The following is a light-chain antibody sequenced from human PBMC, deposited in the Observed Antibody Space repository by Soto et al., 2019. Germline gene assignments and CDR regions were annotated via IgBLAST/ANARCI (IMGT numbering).Light chain of an antibody. CDR2: EVS. V-gene: IGLV2-14*01. Sequence: QSALTQPASVSGSPGQSITISCTGTSSDVGGYNYVSWYQQHPGKAPKLMIYEVSNRPSGVSNRFSGSKSGNTASLTISGLQAEDAADYYCSSYTSSSFYVFGTGTNVTVL. CDR1: SSDVGGYNY. CDR3: SSYTSSSFYV. J-gene: IGLJ1*01.